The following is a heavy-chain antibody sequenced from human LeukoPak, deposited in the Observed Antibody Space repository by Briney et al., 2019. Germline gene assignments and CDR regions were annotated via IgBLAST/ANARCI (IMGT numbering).Heavy chain of an antibody. J-gene: IGHJ3*02. CDR2: ISYDGSNK. CDR1: GFTFSSYS. Sequence: GGSLRLSCAASGFTFSSYSMNWVRQAPGKGLEWVAVISYDGSNKYYADSVKGRFTISRDNSKNTLYLQMNSLRAEDTAVYYCARAGILWWSNAFDIWGQGTMVTVSS. D-gene: IGHD2-21*01. CDR3: ARAGILWWSNAFDI. V-gene: IGHV3-30*03.